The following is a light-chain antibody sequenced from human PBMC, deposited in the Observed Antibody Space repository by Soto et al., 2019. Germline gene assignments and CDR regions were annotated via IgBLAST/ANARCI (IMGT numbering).Light chain of an antibody. J-gene: IGKJ3*01. V-gene: IGKV3-11*01. CDR1: QCVSSY. Sequence: EIVLTQSPATLSLSPGERATLSCRASQCVSSYLAWYQQKPGQAPRLLIYAASNRATGIPARFSGSGSGTDFTLTISTLEPEDFAVYYCQPRRNWPLGFGPGTKVDIK. CDR3: QPRRNWPLG. CDR2: AAS.